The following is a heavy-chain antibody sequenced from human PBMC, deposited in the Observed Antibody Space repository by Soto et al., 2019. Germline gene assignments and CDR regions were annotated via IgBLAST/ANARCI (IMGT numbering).Heavy chain of an antibody. CDR1: GFTFSSNG. CDR3: ARNLPYYDFWSGYTGD. J-gene: IGHJ4*01. Sequence: GGPLRLSCAASGFTFSSNGMHWVRQAPGKGLHWVAVIWYDGSKKYYADSVKGRFTISRDNSKNTLYLQMNSLRAEDTAVYYCARNLPYYDFWSGYTGDWGQGTLVTVYS. CDR2: IWYDGSKK. D-gene: IGHD3-3*01. V-gene: IGHV3-33*01.